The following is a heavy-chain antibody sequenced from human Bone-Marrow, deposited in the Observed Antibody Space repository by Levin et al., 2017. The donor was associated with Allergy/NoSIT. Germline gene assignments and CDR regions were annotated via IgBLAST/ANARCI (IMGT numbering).Heavy chain of an antibody. CDR1: GFTFSNAW. V-gene: IGHV3-15*01. Sequence: GESLKISCAASGFTFSNAWMSWVRQAPGKGLEWVGRIKSKTDGGTTDYAAPVKGRFTISRDDSKNTLYLQMNSLKTEDTAVYYCTTDPYYYGSGSYSFPSFDYWGQGTLVTVSS. CDR3: TTDPYYYGSGSYSFPSFDY. CDR2: IKSKTDGGTT. D-gene: IGHD3-10*01. J-gene: IGHJ4*02.